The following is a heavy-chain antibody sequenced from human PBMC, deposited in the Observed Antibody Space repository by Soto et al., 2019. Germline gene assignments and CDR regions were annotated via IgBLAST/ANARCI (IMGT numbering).Heavy chain of an antibody. CDR1: GYTFTSYY. CDR3: ARPGRYYDSPDSEYYYGMDV. J-gene: IGHJ6*02. D-gene: IGHD3-22*01. Sequence: ASVKVSCKASGYTFTSYYMHWVRQAPGQGLEWMGIINPSGGSTSYAQKFQGRVTMTRDTSTSTVYMELSSLRSEDTAMYYCARPGRYYDSPDSEYYYGMDVWGQGTTVTVSS. V-gene: IGHV1-46*01. CDR2: INPSGGST.